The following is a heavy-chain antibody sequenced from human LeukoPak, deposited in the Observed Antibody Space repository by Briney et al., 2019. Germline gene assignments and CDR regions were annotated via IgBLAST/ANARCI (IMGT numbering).Heavy chain of an antibody. Sequence: GGSLRLSCAASGFTFSSYAMHWCRQAPVKGLEWVAVISYAGSNKYYADSVKGRFTISRDNAKNSLYLQMNSLRDEDTAVSYCARDSAGDGWGQGTLVTVSS. J-gene: IGHJ4*02. D-gene: IGHD3-10*01. CDR2: ISYAGSNK. V-gene: IGHV3-30-3*01. CDR3: ARDSAGDG. CDR1: GFTFSSYA.